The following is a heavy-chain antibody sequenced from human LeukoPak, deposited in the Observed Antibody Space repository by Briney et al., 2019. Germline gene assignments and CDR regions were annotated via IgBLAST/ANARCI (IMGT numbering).Heavy chain of an antibody. CDR3: ARDKALYYYDSSGYPGAFDI. D-gene: IGHD3-22*01. V-gene: IGHV4-30-4*01. Sequence: PSETLSLTCTVSGGSISSGANYWGCIRQPPGKGLEWIGYIYYSGSTYYNPSLKSRVTISVDTSKNQFSLKLSSVTAADTAVYYCARDKALYYYDSSGYPGAFDIWGQGTMVTVSS. CDR2: IYYSGST. CDR1: GGSISSGANY. J-gene: IGHJ3*02.